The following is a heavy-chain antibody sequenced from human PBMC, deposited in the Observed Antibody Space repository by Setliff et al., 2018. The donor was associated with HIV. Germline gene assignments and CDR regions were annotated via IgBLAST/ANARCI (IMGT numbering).Heavy chain of an antibody. CDR3: ARGGANPSWFDS. J-gene: IGHJ5*01. CDR1: GFTFSNSW. Sequence: GGSLRLSCAASGFTFSNSWMHWVRQAPGKGLVWVLRINTDGSSATYADSVKGRFTNSRDNAKNTLYLQMDSLRAEDTAVYYCARGGANPSWFDSWGQGTLVTVTS. D-gene: IGHD3-16*01. CDR2: INTDGSSA. V-gene: IGHV3-74*03.